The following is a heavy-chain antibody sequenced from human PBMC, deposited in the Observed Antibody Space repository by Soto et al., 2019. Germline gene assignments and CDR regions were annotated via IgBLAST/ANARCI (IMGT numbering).Heavy chain of an antibody. J-gene: IGHJ6*03. V-gene: IGHV1-8*01. D-gene: IGHD3-9*01. CDR3: ARETAVGRSELLSGSRVDYRYMAV. CDR1: DFFFAYN. Sequence: QVQLVQSGAEVKKPGASMRVSCRASDFFFAYNFNWVRQVPGQGREWMGWMDATNGDTDYSQKFRRRLSMTTNASLSTPFLELSSLRPDYTATYFCARETAVGRSELLSGSRVDYRYMAVWGKGTTVTVSS. CDR2: MDATNGDT.